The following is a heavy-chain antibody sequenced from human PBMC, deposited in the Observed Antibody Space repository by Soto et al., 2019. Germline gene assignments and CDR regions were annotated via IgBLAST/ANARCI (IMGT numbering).Heavy chain of an antibody. D-gene: IGHD1-26*01. CDR3: ARDGVGTTTYFGYFDY. J-gene: IGHJ4*02. CDR2: IRFDGSNT. CDR1: AVTFTGFG. Sequence: GGSLRLSCASSAVTFTGFGMHLVRQAPGKGLEWVAVIRFDGSNTYYADSVKGRFTISRDNPKNMLYLQMNSLRAEDTAIYYCARDGVGTTTYFGYFDYWGLGTLVTVSS. V-gene: IGHV3-33*01.